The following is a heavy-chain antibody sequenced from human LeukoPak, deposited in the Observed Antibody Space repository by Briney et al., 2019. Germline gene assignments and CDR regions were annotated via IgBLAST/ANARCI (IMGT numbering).Heavy chain of an antibody. J-gene: IGHJ6*03. Sequence: SVKVSCKASGGTFSSYAISWVRQAPGQGLEWMGGIIPIFGTANYAQKFQGRVTITADKSTSTAYMELSSLRSEDTAVYYCARGYYDSSGYYYSDYYYYMDVWGKGTTVTVSS. CDR3: ARGYYDSSGYYYSDYYYYMDV. V-gene: IGHV1-69*06. CDR2: IIPIFGTA. CDR1: GGTFSSYA. D-gene: IGHD3-22*01.